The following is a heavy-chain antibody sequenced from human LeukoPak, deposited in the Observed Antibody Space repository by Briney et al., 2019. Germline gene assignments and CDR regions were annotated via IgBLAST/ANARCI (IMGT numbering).Heavy chain of an antibody. Sequence: GGSLRLSCAASGFALNSYSLSWVRQAPGKGLEWVSSISSTSAYIHYADSVKGRFTISRDNAKNSLYLQMNSLRAEDTAVYYCARVNDRWLQFNWYFDLWGHGTLVTVSS. CDR3: ARVNDRWLQFNWYFDL. J-gene: IGHJ2*01. V-gene: IGHV3-21*01. CDR1: GFALNSYS. D-gene: IGHD5-24*01. CDR2: ISSTSAYI.